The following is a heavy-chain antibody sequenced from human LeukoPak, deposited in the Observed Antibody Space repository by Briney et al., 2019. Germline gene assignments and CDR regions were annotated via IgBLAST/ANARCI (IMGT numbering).Heavy chain of an antibody. J-gene: IGHJ6*02. CDR3: ARKTGGMDV. CDR2: ISSNGGST. V-gene: IGHV3-64*01. Sequence: QAGGSLRLSCAASGFTFSSYAMHWVRQAPGKGLEYVSAISSNGGSTYYANSVKGRFTISRDNSKNTLYLQMGSLRAEDMAVYYCARKTGGMDVWGQGTTVTVSS. CDR1: GFTFSSYA.